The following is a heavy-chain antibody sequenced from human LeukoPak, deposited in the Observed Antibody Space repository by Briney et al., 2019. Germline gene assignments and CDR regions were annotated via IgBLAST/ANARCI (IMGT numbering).Heavy chain of an antibody. Sequence: NPGRSLRLSCAASGFTFSSYTMNWVRQAPGRGLEWVSCISSSSTYMLYADSAKGRFTISRDNAKNSLYLQMNSLRAEDTAVYDCARDISDDYWGQGTLVTVSS. V-gene: IGHV3-21*01. CDR1: GFTFSSYT. D-gene: IGHD1-26*01. CDR3: ARDISDDY. CDR2: ISSSSTYM. J-gene: IGHJ4*02.